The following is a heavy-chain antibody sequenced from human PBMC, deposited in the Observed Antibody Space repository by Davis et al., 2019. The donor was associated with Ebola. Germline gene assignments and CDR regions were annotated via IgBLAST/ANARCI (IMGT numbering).Heavy chain of an antibody. V-gene: IGHV3-30-3*01. Sequence: GESLKISCAASGFTFSSYAMHWVRQAPGKGLEWVAVISYDGSNKYYADSVKGRFTISRDNSKDTLYLQVNSLRAEDTAVYYCAITWLGNGFDYWGQGTLVTVSS. J-gene: IGHJ4*02. D-gene: IGHD5-12*01. CDR2: ISYDGSNK. CDR3: AITWLGNGFDY. CDR1: GFTFSSYA.